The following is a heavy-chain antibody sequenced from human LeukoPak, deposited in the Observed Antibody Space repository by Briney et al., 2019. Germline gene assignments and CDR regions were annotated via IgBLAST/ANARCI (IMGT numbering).Heavy chain of an antibody. CDR3: ARELGNGDTYANVPLGH. CDR2: ISSSGGYK. V-gene: IGHV3-21*01. J-gene: IGHJ4*02. CDR1: GFTFRSSS. D-gene: IGHD5-18*01. Sequence: GGSLRLSCTTSGFTFRSSSFNWVRQVPGKGLEWVASISSSGGYKYYADSVEGRLTISRDNAKDSLFLQMDSLRVEDTAVYFCARELGNGDTYANVPLGHWGQGTLVTVSS.